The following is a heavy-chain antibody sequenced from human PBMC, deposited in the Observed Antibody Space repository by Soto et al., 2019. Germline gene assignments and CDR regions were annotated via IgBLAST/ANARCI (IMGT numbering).Heavy chain of an antibody. CDR2: IYYRGNS. V-gene: IGHV4-31*03. J-gene: IGHJ4*02. CDR1: SDSITSGRYY. CDR3: ARSGGSNSWYGVFDF. D-gene: IGHD2-15*01. Sequence: QVQLQESGPGLVKPSQTLSLTCTVSSDSITSGRYYCSWVRQHPGRGLEWIGYIYYRGNSYYNPSLKGRVTIALDRSKSQFSLELNSVTAADTAVYYCARSGGSNSWYGVFDFWGQGTLVTVSS.